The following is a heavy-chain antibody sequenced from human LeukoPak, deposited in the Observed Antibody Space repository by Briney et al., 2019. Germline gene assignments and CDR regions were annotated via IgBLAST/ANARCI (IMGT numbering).Heavy chain of an antibody. CDR2: IYSGGST. CDR1: GFTVSSNY. CDR3: AGGNSFDY. Sequence: GSLRLSCAASGFTVSSNYMSWVRQAPGKGLDWVSGIYSGGSTYYADSVKGRFTISRDNAKNTLYLQMNSLRVEDTAVYYCAGGNSFDYWGQGTLVTVSS. J-gene: IGHJ4*02. V-gene: IGHV3-66*01.